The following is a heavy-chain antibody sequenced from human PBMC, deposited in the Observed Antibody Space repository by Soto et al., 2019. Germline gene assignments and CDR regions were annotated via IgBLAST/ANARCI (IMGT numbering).Heavy chain of an antibody. V-gene: IGHV1-46*01. CDR1: GYTFTSYY. CDR3: ARATRPGGFDY. Sequence: ASVKVSCKASGYTFTSYYMHWVRQAPGQGLEWMGIINPSGGSTSYAQKFQGRVTMTRDTSTSTVYMELSSLRSEDTAVHYCARATRPGGFDYWGQGTLVTVSS. CDR2: INPSGGST. J-gene: IGHJ4*02.